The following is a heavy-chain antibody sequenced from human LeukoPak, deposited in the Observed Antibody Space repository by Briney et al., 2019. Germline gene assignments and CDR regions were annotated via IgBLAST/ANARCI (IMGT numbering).Heavy chain of an antibody. Sequence: GESLRLSCAASGFTFSDYYMSWIRKAPGKGLEWVSFISSSSSNINYADSVSGRFTISRDNAKNSLYLQMNSLRAEDTAVYYCARSGTGYEKAFFDYWGQGTLVTVSS. D-gene: IGHD5-12*01. CDR2: ISSSSSNI. J-gene: IGHJ4*02. CDR3: ARSGTGYEKAFFDY. CDR1: GFTFSDYY. V-gene: IGHV3-11*06.